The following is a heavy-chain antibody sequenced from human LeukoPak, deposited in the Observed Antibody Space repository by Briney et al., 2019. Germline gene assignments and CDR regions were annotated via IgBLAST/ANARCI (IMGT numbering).Heavy chain of an antibody. J-gene: IGHJ4*02. Sequence: PSETLSLTCSVSGDSITNTNYYWGWVRQSPEKNLEWIVSMSFNGNIFYNPSLQSRVTISQDTSKNPFSLNLRSVTAADTAIYYGMRLNTYGLYLDYWGQGRLVTVSS. CDR1: GDSITNTNYY. D-gene: IGHD3-10*01. CDR3: MRLNTYGLYLDY. V-gene: IGHV4-39*07. CDR2: MSFNGNI.